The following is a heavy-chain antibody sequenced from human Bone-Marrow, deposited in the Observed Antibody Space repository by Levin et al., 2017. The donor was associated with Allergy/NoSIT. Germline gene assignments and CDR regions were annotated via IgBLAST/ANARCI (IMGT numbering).Heavy chain of an antibody. V-gene: IGHV3-23*01. CDR2: ISGSGSNT. D-gene: IGHD3-22*01. J-gene: IGHJ4*02. CDR3: AGYDTSCYHSPFDY. CDR1: GLIFSNYA. Sequence: QSGGSLRLSCAASGLIFSNYAMNWVRQAPGKGLEWVSQISGSGSNTHYADSVRGRFTFSRDNSNNTVYLQMNSLRADDTAVYYCAGYDTSCYHSPFDYWGQGTLVTVSS.